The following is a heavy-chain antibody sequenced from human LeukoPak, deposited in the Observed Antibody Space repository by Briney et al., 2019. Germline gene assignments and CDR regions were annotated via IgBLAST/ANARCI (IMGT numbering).Heavy chain of an antibody. CDR1: GXSISSSGYY. CDR2: IYYSGTS. V-gene: IGHV4-31*03. Sequence: SETLSLTCTVSGXSISSSGYYWSWIRQHPGKGLEWIGHIYYSGTSFYNPSLTSRVTISVDTSKNQFSLKLTSVNDADTAVYYCARIERSSYSLGFDYWGQGTLVTVSS. CDR3: ARIERSSYSLGFDY. J-gene: IGHJ4*02. D-gene: IGHD6-6*01.